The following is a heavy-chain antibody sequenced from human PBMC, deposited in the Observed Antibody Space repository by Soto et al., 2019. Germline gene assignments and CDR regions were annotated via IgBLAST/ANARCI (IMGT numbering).Heavy chain of an antibody. J-gene: IGHJ6*03. CDR2: IDPSDSYT. CDR3: ERICSSTNRYNYQYYDMDV. V-gene: IGHV5-10-1*01. Sequence: GESLKISCKGSGYTFTSYWISWVRQMPGKGLEWMGNIDPSDSYTNYSPSFQGHVTISADKSFSTAYLQWSSLKASDTAMYYCERICSSTNRYNYQYYDMDVWGQGTTVTVSS. CDR1: GYTFTSYW. D-gene: IGHD2-2*02.